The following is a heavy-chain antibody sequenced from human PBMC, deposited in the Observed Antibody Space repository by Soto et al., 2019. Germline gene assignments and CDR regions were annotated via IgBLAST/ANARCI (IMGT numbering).Heavy chain of an antibody. CDR3: AKDLYGIAAAGADY. D-gene: IGHD6-13*01. V-gene: IGHV3-30*18. Sequence: QVQLVESGGGVVQPGRSLRLSCAASGFTFSSYGIHWVRQAPGKGLEWVAVISYDGRNKYYADSVKGRFTISRDNSKNTLYLQMNSLRAEDTAVYYCAKDLYGIAAAGADYCGQGTLVTVSS. J-gene: IGHJ4*02. CDR1: GFTFSSYG. CDR2: ISYDGRNK.